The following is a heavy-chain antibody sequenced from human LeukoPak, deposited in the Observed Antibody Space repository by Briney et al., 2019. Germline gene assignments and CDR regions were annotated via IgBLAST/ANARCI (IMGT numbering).Heavy chain of an antibody. CDR3: AGTTVSYYYYYMDV. CDR1: GGSISSYY. Sequence: SETLSLTCTVSGGSISSYYWSWIRQPAGKGLEWIGRIYTSGSTNYNPSLKSRVTMSVDTSKNQFSLKLSSVTAADTAVYYCAGTTVSYYYYYMDVWGKGTTVTVSS. CDR2: IYTSGST. J-gene: IGHJ6*03. D-gene: IGHD4-17*01. V-gene: IGHV4-4*07.